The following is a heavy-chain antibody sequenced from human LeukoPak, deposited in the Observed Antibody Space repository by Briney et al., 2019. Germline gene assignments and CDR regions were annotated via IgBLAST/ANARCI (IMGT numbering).Heavy chain of an antibody. V-gene: IGHV3-53*01. D-gene: IGHD4-17*01. J-gene: IGHJ4*02. Sequence: GGSLRLSCAASGFTVSSNDMSWVRQAPGKGLECISVIYSGGSTDYADSVKGRLTISRDNSKNTLYLQMNSLRAEDTAVYYCARVLDHDSGDYYLDYWGQGTLVTVSS. CDR3: ARVLDHDSGDYYLDY. CDR2: IYSGGST. CDR1: GFTVSSND.